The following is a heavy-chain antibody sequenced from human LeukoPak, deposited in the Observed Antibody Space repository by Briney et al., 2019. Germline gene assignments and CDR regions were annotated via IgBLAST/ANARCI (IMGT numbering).Heavy chain of an antibody. J-gene: IGHJ6*02. CDR3: ARLVGATQFYYYYYGMDV. V-gene: IGHV1-8*01. CDR2: MNPNSGNT. CDR1: GYTFTSYD. Sequence: GASVKVFCKASGYTFTSYDINWVRQATGQGLEWMGWMNPNSGNTGYAQKFQGRVTMTRNTSISTAYMELSSLRSEDTAVYYCARLVGATQFYYYYYGMDVWGQGTTVTVSS. D-gene: IGHD1-26*01.